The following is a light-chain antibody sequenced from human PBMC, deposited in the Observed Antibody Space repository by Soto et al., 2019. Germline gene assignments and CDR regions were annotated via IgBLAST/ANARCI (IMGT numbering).Light chain of an antibody. V-gene: IGLV2-14*03. CDR3: GSYATGTPVV. J-gene: IGLJ2*01. Sequence: QSALTQPASVSGSPGQSITISCTGSSSDVGGYNYVSWYQQHHPGKAPKLMIYDVSNRPSGVSNRFSGSNSGNTASLTISGLQAEDEGDYYCGSYATGTPVVFGGGTKVTVL. CDR2: DVS. CDR1: SSDVGGYNY.